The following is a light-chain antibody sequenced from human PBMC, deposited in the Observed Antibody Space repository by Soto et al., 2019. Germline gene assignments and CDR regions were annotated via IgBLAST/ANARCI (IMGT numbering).Light chain of an antibody. CDR2: GAS. CDR1: KSVSSTY. Sequence: EPVLTQTPGTMSLSPGERATLSCRASKSVSSTYLVWYQQKPRQAPRLLIYGASSRATGIPDRFSGSGSGTDFALTIRRLESEDFAVSTCEQYGSAPRTFGGGTKVDIK. J-gene: IGKJ4*01. V-gene: IGKV3-20*01. CDR3: EQYGSAPRT.